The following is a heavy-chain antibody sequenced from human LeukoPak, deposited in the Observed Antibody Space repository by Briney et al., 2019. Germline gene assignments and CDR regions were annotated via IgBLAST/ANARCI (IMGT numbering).Heavy chain of an antibody. CDR1: GGSISSGDYS. J-gene: IGHJ6*02. CDR3: ARDAGYSYGPWDV. V-gene: IGHV4-30-4*01. D-gene: IGHD5-18*01. CDR2: IYYSGST. Sequence: SETLSLTCTVSGGSISSGDYSWSWIRQPPGKGLEWIGSIYYSGSTYYNPSLKSRVTISVDTSKNQFSLKLSSVTAADTAVYYCARDAGYSYGPWDVWGQGTTVTVSS.